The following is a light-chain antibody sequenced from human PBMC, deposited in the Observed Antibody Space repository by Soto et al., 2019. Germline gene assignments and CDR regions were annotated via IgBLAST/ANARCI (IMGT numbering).Light chain of an antibody. V-gene: IGLV2-14*03. Sequence: QSALTQPASVSGSPGQSITISCTGTSSDVGAYNFVSWHQQHPGKAPKLMIYNVYDRPSGISYRFSGSKSGTTASLTISRLQGEDQADYYCSAYNGSRTYVLGTGTKLPL. CDR1: SSDVGAYNF. CDR2: NVY. J-gene: IGLJ1*01. CDR3: SAYNGSRTYV.